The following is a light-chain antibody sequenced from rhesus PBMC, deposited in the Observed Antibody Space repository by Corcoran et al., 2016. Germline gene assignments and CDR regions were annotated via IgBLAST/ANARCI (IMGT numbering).Light chain of an antibody. CDR1: QSLLHSNGNTY. CDR2: LGS. CDR3: MQVIQLPRT. J-gene: IGKJ1*01. Sequence: DIVMTQTPLSLPVTPGEPASISCRSSQSLLHSNGNTYLYWYLQKPGQSPQLLIYLGSNRASGVPYRLIGRGSGTYFTLKISRVEAEDVGVYYCMQVIQLPRTFGQGTKVEIK. V-gene: IGKV2-78*01.